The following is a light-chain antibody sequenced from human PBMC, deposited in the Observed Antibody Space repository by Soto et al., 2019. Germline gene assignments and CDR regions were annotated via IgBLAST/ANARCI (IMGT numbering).Light chain of an antibody. Sequence: QSVLNQPASVSGSPGQSITISCTGTSSDVGGYNYVSWYQQHPGKAPKLMICDVSNRPSGVSNRFCGSESGNTASLTISGLQAEDEADYYCCSYTSSSTFVCGRGTKVTVL. CDR3: CSYTSSSTFV. J-gene: IGLJ1*01. CDR1: SSDVGGYNY. V-gene: IGLV2-14*01. CDR2: DVS.